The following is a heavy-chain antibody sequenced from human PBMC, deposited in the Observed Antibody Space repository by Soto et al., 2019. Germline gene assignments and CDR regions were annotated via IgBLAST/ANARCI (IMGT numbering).Heavy chain of an antibody. CDR3: ARSANNRFLEWFLFDY. Sequence: QVQLQESGPGLVKPSQTLSLTCTVSGGSISSGGYYWSWIRQHPGKGLEWIGYIYYSGSTYYNPSLKSRVTISVDTSQNQFSLKLSSVTAADTAVYYCARSANNRFLEWFLFDYWGQGTLVTVSS. CDR2: IYYSGST. CDR1: GGSISSGGYY. J-gene: IGHJ4*02. V-gene: IGHV4-31*03. D-gene: IGHD3-3*01.